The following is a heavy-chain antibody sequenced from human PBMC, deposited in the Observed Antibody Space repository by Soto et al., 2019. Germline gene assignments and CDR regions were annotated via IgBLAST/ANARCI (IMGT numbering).Heavy chain of an antibody. CDR1: GFIFSGSG. Sequence: QVQLVESGGGVVQPGRSLRLTCAASGFIFSGSGMHWVRQAPGKGLEWVALVSNDGIRKYYGDSVKGRFTISRANAENTLYLQMNSLRAEDTAVYYCARWVGGSMYDNSGKYDSWGQGTLVTVSS. J-gene: IGHJ5*01. D-gene: IGHD3-22*01. CDR2: VSNDGIRK. V-gene: IGHV3-30*03. CDR3: ARWVGGSMYDNSGKYDS.